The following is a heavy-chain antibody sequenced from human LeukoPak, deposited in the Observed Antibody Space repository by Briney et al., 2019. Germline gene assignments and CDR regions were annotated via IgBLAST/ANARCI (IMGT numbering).Heavy chain of an antibody. CDR1: GFSLFA. V-gene: IGHV3-23*01. CDR3: AKDGYNYDSSGHFDY. CDR2: ISGSGGAT. Sequence: GGSLRLSCAASGFSLFAMHWVRQAPGKGLEWVSAISGSGGATYHADADSVKGRFTISRDNSKNALYLEISNLRAKDTAVYYCAKDGYNYDSSGHFDYWGQGTLVTVSS. D-gene: IGHD3-22*01. J-gene: IGHJ4*02.